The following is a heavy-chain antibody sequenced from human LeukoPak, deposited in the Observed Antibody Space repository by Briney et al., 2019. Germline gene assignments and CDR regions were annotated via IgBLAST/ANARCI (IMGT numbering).Heavy chain of an antibody. J-gene: IGHJ4*02. D-gene: IGHD3-22*01. CDR3: AKGPDSSGYYHTTRTLHY. V-gene: IGHV3-30*18. CDR2: ISYDGSNK. CDR1: GFTFSSYD. Sequence: GGSLRLSCAASGFTFSSYDMHWVRQAPGKGLEWVAVISYDGSNKYYADSVKGRFTISRDNSKNTLYLQMNSLRAEDTAVYYCAKGPDSSGYYHTTRTLHYWGQGTLVTVSS.